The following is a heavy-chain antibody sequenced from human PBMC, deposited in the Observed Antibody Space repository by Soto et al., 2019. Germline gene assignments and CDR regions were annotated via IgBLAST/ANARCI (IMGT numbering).Heavy chain of an antibody. CDR3: ARQVLVATIGIPFPWFDP. Sequence: SSETLSLTCTVSGGSISSSSYYWGWIRQPPGKGLEWIGSIYYSGSTYYNPSLKSRVTISVDTSKNQFSLKLSSVTAADTAVYYCARQVLVATIGIPFPWFDPWGQGTLVTVSS. J-gene: IGHJ5*02. CDR1: GGSISSSSYY. CDR2: IYYSGST. V-gene: IGHV4-39*01. D-gene: IGHD5-12*01.